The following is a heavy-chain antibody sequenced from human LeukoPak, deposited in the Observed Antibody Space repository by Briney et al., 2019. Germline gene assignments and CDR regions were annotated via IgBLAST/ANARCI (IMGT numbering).Heavy chain of an antibody. J-gene: IGHJ3*02. CDR1: GFTFSSYG. CDR3: ARDCTGGTCYDAFDI. Sequence: GGSLRLSCAASGFTFSSYGMHWVRQATGKGLGWVTLISYDGSNKYYADSVKGRFTIPRDNSKNTLYLQMNSLRAGDTAVYYGARDCTGGTCYDAFDIWGQGTMVTVSS. D-gene: IGHD2-15*01. CDR2: ISYDGSNK. V-gene: IGHV3-30*03.